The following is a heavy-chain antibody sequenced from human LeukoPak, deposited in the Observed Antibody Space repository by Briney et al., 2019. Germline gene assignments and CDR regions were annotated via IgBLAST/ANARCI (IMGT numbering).Heavy chain of an antibody. CDR3: ARVDCSSTRQYYYGMDV. Sequence: SETLSLTCTVSGGSISSFYWSWIRQPPGKGLEWIGYIYYSGSTNYNPSLKSRVTISVDTSKKQFSLKLSSVTAADTAVYYCARVDCSSTRQYYYGMDVWGQGTTVTVSS. D-gene: IGHD2-2*01. CDR1: GGSISSFY. CDR2: IYYSGST. J-gene: IGHJ6*02. V-gene: IGHV4-59*01.